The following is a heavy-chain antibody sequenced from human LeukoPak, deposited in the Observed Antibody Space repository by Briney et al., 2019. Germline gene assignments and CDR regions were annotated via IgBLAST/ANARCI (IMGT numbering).Heavy chain of an antibody. Sequence: ASVKVSCKASGYAFTSYYMHWVRQAPGQGLEWMGIINPSGGSTSYAQKFQGRVTMTRDTSTSTVYMELSSLRSEDTAVYYCARDGVRDGYKYWYFDLWGRGTLVTVSS. V-gene: IGHV1-46*01. J-gene: IGHJ2*01. D-gene: IGHD5-24*01. CDR2: INPSGGST. CDR1: GYAFTSYY. CDR3: ARDGVRDGYKYWYFDL.